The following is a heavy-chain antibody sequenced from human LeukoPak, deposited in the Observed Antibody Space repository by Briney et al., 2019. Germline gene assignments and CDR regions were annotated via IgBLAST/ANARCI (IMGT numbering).Heavy chain of an antibody. CDR3: AKRNTMVRGGPCFDY. D-gene: IGHD3-10*01. V-gene: IGHV3-48*03. J-gene: IGHJ4*02. Sequence: QAGGSLRLSCAASGFTFSSYEMNWVRQAPGKGLEWVSYISSSGSTIYYADSVKGRFTVSRDNSKDTLYLQMNDLRPDDTAIYYCAKRNTMVRGGPCFDYWGQGLLVTVSS. CDR1: GFTFSSYE. CDR2: ISSSGSTI.